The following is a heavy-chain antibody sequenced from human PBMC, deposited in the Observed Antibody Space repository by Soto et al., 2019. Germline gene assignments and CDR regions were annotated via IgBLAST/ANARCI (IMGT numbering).Heavy chain of an antibody. CDR2: IYHSGST. D-gene: IGHD6-13*01. CDR3: ARDRLAQQLPNKHYYYYGMDV. Sequence: SETLSLTCAVSGYSISSGFYWGWIRQPPGKGLEWIGSIYHSGSTYYNPSLKSRVTISVDTSKNQFSLKLSSVTAADTAVYYCARDRLAQQLPNKHYYYYGMDVWGQGTMVTVSS. CDR1: GYSISSGFY. J-gene: IGHJ6*02. V-gene: IGHV4-38-2*02.